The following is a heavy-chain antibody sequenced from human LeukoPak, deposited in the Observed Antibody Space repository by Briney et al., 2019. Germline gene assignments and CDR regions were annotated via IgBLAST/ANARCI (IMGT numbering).Heavy chain of an antibody. Sequence: NPGGSLRLSCAASGFTFSSYSMSWVRQAPGKGLEWVSSISSSSSYIYYADSVKGRFTISRDNAKNSLYLQMNSLRAEDTAVYYCARAGLSDFWSGYPNYYFDYWGQGTLVTVSS. CDR1: GFTFSSYS. D-gene: IGHD3-3*01. CDR3: ARAGLSDFWSGYPNYYFDY. J-gene: IGHJ4*02. V-gene: IGHV3-21*01. CDR2: ISSSSSYI.